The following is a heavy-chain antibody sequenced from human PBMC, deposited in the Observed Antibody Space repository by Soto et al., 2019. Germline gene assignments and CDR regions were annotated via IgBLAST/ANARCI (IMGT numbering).Heavy chain of an antibody. Sequence: AASVKVSCKASGYIFNSYGISWVRQAPGQGLEWMGWISAYNGNTNYAQKLQGRVTMTIDTSTRTAYMELRSLRSDDTAVYYCARKSSSSSWSDPWGQGTLVTVSS. V-gene: IGHV1-18*01. J-gene: IGHJ5*02. CDR3: ARKSSSSSWSDP. CDR1: GYIFNSYG. D-gene: IGHD6-6*01. CDR2: ISAYNGNT.